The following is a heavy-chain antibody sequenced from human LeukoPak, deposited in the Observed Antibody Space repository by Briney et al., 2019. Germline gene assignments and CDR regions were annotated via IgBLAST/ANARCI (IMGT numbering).Heavy chain of an antibody. CDR3: ARDWGFGDSEDWFDP. J-gene: IGHJ5*02. CDR1: GYSISRGYY. CDR2: VHHTGST. Sequence: SETLSLTCNVSGYSISRGYYWGWIRQPPGKGLEWIGSVHHTGSTYYNPSLRSRVSISVDKSTNHISLEVTSVTAADTAIYYCARDWGFGDSEDWFDPWGQGTLVTVSS. V-gene: IGHV4-38-2*02. D-gene: IGHD3-10*01.